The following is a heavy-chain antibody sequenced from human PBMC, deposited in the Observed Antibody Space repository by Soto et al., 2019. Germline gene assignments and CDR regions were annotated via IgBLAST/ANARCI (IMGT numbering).Heavy chain of an antibody. CDR2: ISGSGGST. V-gene: IGHV3-23*01. CDR3: AKGLGDAITMVRGDAFAI. D-gene: IGHD3-10*01. CDR1: GFTFSSYA. J-gene: IGHJ3*02. Sequence: GGSLRLSCAASGFTFSSYAMSWVRQAPGKGLEWVSAISGSGGSTYYADSVKGRFTISRDNSKNTLYLQMNSLRAEDTAVYYCAKGLGDAITMVRGDAFAIWGQGTMVTVSS.